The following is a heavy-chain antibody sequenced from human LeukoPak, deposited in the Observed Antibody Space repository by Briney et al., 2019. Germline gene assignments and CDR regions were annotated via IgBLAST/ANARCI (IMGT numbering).Heavy chain of an antibody. CDR2: TYYRSKWYN. Sequence: SQTLSLTCAISGDSVSSNSAGWNWIRQSPSRGLEWLGRTYYRSKWYNDYAVSVKSRITINPDTSKNQFSLQLNSVTPEDTAIYYCARLIPWFGDGAAGYFDYWGQGTLVTVSP. CDR3: ARLIPWFGDGAAGYFDY. V-gene: IGHV6-1*01. J-gene: IGHJ4*02. CDR1: GDSVSSNSAG. D-gene: IGHD3-10*01.